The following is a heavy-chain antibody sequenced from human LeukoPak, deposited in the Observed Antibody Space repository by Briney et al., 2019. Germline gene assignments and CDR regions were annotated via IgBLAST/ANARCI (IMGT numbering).Heavy chain of an antibody. V-gene: IGHV3-48*04. D-gene: IGHD3-10*01. J-gene: IGHJ5*02. CDR1: GFTFSSYS. CDR2: ISSSSSTI. CDR3: ARERSGDWFDP. Sequence: GGSLRLSCAASGFTFSSYSMNWVRQAPGKGLEWVSYISSSSSTIYYADSVKGRFTISRDNAKNSLYLQMNSLRAEHTAVYYCARERSGDWFDPWGQGTLVTVSS.